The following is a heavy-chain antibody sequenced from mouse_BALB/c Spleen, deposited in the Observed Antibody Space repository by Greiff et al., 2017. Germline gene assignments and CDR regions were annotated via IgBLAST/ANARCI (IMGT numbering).Heavy chain of an antibody. CDR1: GFTFSSYT. Sequence: EVKVVESGGGLVKPGGSLKLSCAASGFTFSSYTMSWVRQTPEKRLEWVATISSGGGNTYYPDSVKGRFTISRDNAKNNLYLQMSSLRSEDTALYYCARCLYGSSYEAPFAYWGQGTLVTVSA. CDR2: ISSGGGNT. V-gene: IGHV5-9*03. J-gene: IGHJ3*01. CDR3: ARCLYGSSYEAPFAY. D-gene: IGHD1-1*01.